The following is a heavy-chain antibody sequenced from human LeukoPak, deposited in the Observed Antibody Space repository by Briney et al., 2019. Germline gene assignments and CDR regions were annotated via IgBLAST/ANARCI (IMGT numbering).Heavy chain of an antibody. J-gene: IGHJ4*02. V-gene: IGHV4-31*03. D-gene: IGHD4-17*01. CDR1: DGSISSGGYY. Sequence: PSQTLSLTCTVSDGSISSGGYYWSWIRQHPGKGLEWIGYIYYSGSTYYNPSLKSRVTISVDTSKNQFSLKLSSVTAADTAVYYCRGLRTYYFDYWGQGTLVTVSS. CDR2: IYYSGST. CDR3: RGLRTYYFDY.